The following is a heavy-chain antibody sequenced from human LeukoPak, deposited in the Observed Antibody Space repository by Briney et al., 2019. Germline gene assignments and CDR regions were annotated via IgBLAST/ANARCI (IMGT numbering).Heavy chain of an antibody. CDR2: INAGNGNT. D-gene: IGHD3-3*01. CDR1: GYTFTDYF. V-gene: IGHV1/OR15-3*01. J-gene: IGHJ5*02. Sequence: ASVKVSCKASGYTFTDYFMNWMRQAPGQRLEWMGWINAGNGNTKYSQKLQGRVTITRDTSSSTAYMQLSSLRSEDTAVYYCARANPLGYYDFWSGSPSAGNWFDPWGQGTLVTVPS. CDR3: ARANPLGYYDFWSGSPSAGNWFDP.